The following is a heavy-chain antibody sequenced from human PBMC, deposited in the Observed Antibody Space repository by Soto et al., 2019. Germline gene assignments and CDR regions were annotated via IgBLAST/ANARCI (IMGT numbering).Heavy chain of an antibody. J-gene: IGHJ4*02. CDR3: ARGGHVVVVTAAFDY. D-gene: IGHD2-21*02. Sequence: QVQLMQSGAEVKKPGASVKVSCKASGNTFTNDYIHCVRQAPGQGLEWMGTINPSGGHTTYAQKVLGRVNMTKDTSTSTLYMELTSLSSEDTAVYYCARGGHVVVVTAAFDYWGQGTLVTVSS. V-gene: IGHV1-46*01. CDR2: INPSGGHT. CDR1: GNTFTNDY.